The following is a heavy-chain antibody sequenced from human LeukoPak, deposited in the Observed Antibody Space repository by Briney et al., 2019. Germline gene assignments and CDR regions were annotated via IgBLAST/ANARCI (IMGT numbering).Heavy chain of an antibody. J-gene: IGHJ4*02. Sequence: GGSLRLSCAASGFTFSSYAMSWVRQAPGKGLEWVSGISASGGSTYYADSVKGRFTISRDNSKNTLYLQMNSLRAEDTAVYYCAKGVSLNGRYCSYNCVYFLYWGQGTLVTVSS. CDR3: AKGVSLNGRYCSYNCVYFLY. D-gene: IGHD2-15*01. CDR2: ISASGGST. V-gene: IGHV3-23*01. CDR1: GFTFSSYA.